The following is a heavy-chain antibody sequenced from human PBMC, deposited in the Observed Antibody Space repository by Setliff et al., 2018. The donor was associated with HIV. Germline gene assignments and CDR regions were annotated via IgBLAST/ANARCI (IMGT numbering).Heavy chain of an antibody. D-gene: IGHD3-3*01. J-gene: IGHJ5*02. CDR2: IYHSGST. CDR1: NYSINSGYY. Sequence: SETLSLTCAVSNYSINSGYYWGWIRQPPGKGLEWIGSIYHSGSTYYNPSLKSRVTISVDTSKNQFSLRLTSVTAADTAVYYCARQSITIFGVVISGFDPWCQGTLVTVSS. V-gene: IGHV4-38-2*01. CDR3: ARQSITIFGVVISGFDP.